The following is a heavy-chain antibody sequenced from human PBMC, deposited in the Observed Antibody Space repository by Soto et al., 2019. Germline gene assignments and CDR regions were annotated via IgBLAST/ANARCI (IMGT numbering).Heavy chain of an antibody. Sequence: GSLRLSCAASGFTFSSYAMSWVRQAPGKGLEWVSAISGSGGSTYYADSVKGRFTISRDNSKNTLYLQMNSLRAEDTAVYYCAKGSLITIFGVETGKGMDVWGQGTTVTVSS. J-gene: IGHJ6*02. V-gene: IGHV3-23*01. CDR3: AKGSLITIFGVETGKGMDV. CDR2: ISGSGGST. CDR1: GFTFSSYA. D-gene: IGHD3-3*01.